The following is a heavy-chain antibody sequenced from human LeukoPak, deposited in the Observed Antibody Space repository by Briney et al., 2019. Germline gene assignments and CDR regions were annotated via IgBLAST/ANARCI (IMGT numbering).Heavy chain of an antibody. CDR2: ISYDGSNK. V-gene: IGHV3-30-3*01. CDR3: ARSYGDYVGGPYYYGMDV. D-gene: IGHD4-17*01. CDR1: GFTFSSYA. J-gene: IGHJ6*02. Sequence: GGSLRLSCAASGFTFSSYAMHWVGQAPGKGLEWVAVISYDGSNKYYADSVKGRFTISRDNSKNTLYLQMNSLRAEDTAVYYCARSYGDYVGGPYYYGMDVWGQGTMVTVSS.